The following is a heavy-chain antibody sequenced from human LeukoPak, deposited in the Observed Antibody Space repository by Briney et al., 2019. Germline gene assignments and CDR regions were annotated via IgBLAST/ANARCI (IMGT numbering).Heavy chain of an antibody. J-gene: IGHJ4*02. CDR3: ARVVLGYSGYDSIDY. CDR1: GGSISSGDYY. Sequence: PSQTLSLTCTVSGGSISSGDYYWSWIRQLPGKGLEWIGYIYYSGSTYYNPSLKSRVTISVDTSKNQFSLKLSSVTAADTAVYYCARVVLGYSGYDSIDYWGQGTLVTVSS. CDR2: IYYSGST. V-gene: IGHV4-30-4*01. D-gene: IGHD5-12*01.